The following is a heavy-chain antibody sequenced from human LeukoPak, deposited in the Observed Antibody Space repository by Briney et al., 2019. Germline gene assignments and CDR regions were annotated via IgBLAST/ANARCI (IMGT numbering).Heavy chain of an antibody. Sequence: SETLSLTCAVYGGSFSGYYWSWIRQPPGKGLEWIGEINHSGSTNYNPSLKSRVTISVDTSKNQFSLKLSSVTAADTAVYYCARESLRYFVGLDYCGQGTLVTVSS. V-gene: IGHV4-34*01. CDR1: GGSFSGYY. D-gene: IGHD3-9*01. CDR3: ARESLRYFVGLDY. J-gene: IGHJ4*02. CDR2: INHSGST.